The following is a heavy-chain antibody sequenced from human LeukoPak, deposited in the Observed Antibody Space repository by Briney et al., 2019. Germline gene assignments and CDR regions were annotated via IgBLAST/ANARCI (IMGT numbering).Heavy chain of an antibody. CDR3: ARGKTSQNIVTRKTYNWFDP. CDR2: I. Sequence: PGGSLRLSCAASGFTFSSYSMNWVRQAPGKGLEWVSSIVKGRFTISRDNAKNSLYLQMKSLRAEDTAVYYCARGKTSQNIVTRKTYNWFDPWGQGTLVTVSS. V-gene: IGHV3-21*01. D-gene: IGHD2/OR15-2a*01. J-gene: IGHJ5*02. CDR1: GFTFSSYS.